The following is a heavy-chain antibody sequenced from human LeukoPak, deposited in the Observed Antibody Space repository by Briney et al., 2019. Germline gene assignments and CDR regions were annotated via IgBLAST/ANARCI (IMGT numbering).Heavy chain of an antibody. CDR2: IHYSGST. J-gene: IGHJ4*02. CDR3: ARGGGGYTLYSFDY. Sequence: PSETLSLTCAVSGGSISSYYWSWIRQPPGRGLEWIGSIHYSGSTSYNSSLKSRVTMSIDTSKNQFSLKLSSMTVADTAIYYCARGGGGYTLYSFDYWGEGALVTVSS. V-gene: IGHV4-59*08. CDR1: GGSISSYY. D-gene: IGHD3-22*01.